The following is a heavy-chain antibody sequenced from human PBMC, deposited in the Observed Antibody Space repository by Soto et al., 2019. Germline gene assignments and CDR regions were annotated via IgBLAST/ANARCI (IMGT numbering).Heavy chain of an antibody. J-gene: IGHJ6*02. D-gene: IGHD3-3*02. CDR3: ARDKDRQQLGGNYYYSLDV. V-gene: IGHV1-69*12. Sequence: QVQLMQSGAEVTKPGSSVKVSCKASGGTFSTSAISWVRQAPGEGLEWVGGIMPIFATPDYAQKFQGRVTLSADESTATAYLELTRLTTDDTAVYYCARDKDRQQLGGNYYYSLDVWGQGTAITVSS. CDR1: GGTFSTSA. CDR2: IMPIFATP.